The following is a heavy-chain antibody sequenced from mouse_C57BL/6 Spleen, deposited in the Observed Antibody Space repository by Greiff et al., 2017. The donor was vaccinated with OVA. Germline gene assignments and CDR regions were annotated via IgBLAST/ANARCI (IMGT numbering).Heavy chain of an antibody. CDR2: IYPGSGSS. Sequence: QVQLQQPGAELVKPGASVKLSCKASGYTFTSYWITWVKQRPGHGLEWLGAIYPGSGSSNYNEKFKSKATLTVDTSSSTAYMQLRSLTSEDSAVYYWARRDYSNYYFDYWGKGTTLTVSS. J-gene: IGHJ2*01. V-gene: IGHV1-55*01. D-gene: IGHD2-5*01. CDR3: ARRDYSNYYFDY. CDR1: GYTFTSYW.